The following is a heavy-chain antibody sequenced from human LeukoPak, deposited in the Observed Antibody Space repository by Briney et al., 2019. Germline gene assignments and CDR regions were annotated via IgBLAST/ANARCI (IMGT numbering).Heavy chain of an antibody. CDR1: GFTFSSYW. CDR3: ATTLNVATAAYF. CDR2: VQQEGREK. V-gene: IGHV3-7*01. D-gene: IGHD6-13*01. Sequence: QSGGSLRLSCAASGFTFSSYWMSWVRQAPGKGLEWVANVQQEGREKYYVDSVKGRFTISRDNAKNSVYLEMNSLRAEDTATYYCATTLNVATAAYFWGQGTLVTVSS. J-gene: IGHJ4*02.